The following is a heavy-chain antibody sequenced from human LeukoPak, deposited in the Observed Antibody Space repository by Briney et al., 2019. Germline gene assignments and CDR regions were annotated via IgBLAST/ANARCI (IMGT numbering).Heavy chain of an antibody. Sequence: PGGSLRLSCAASGFTFDDYAMHWVRQAPGKGLEWVSGLNWNGGGIVYADSVKGRFTISRDNAKGSLYLQMSSLRADDTAVYYCAKEGKTRTWNYSQAKPVYWGQGTLVTVSS. CDR2: LNWNGGGI. D-gene: IGHD1-7*01. V-gene: IGHV3-9*01. CDR3: AKEGKTRTWNYSQAKPVY. CDR1: GFTFDDYA. J-gene: IGHJ4*02.